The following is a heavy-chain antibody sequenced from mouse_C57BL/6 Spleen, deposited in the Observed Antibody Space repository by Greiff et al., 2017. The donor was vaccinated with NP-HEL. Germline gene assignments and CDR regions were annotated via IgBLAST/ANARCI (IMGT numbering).Heavy chain of an antibody. D-gene: IGHD1-1*01. J-gene: IGHJ4*01. CDR1: GYTFTSYW. CDR3: AKKVVATPYYAMDY. CDR2: IHPNSGST. V-gene: IGHV1-64*01. Sequence: QVQLQQSGAELVKPGASVKLSCKASGYTFTSYWMHWVKQRPGQGLEWIGMIHPNSGSTNYNEKFKSKATLTVDKSSSTAYMQLSSLTSEDSAVYYCAKKVVATPYYAMDYWGQGTSVTVSS.